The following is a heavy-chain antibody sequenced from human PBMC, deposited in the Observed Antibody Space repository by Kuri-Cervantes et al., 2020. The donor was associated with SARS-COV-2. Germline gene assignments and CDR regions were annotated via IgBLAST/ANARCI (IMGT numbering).Heavy chain of an antibody. CDR1: GFTFSNAW. V-gene: IGHV3-15*01. D-gene: IGHD3-16*01. CDR3: ANSGILSRRHKKSGEDY. Sequence: GESLKISCAASGFTFSNAWMSWVRQAPGKGLEWVGRIKSKTDGGTTDYAAPVKGRFTISRDDSKNTLYLQMNSLRAEDTAVYYCANSGILSRRHKKSGEDYWGQGTLVTVSS. J-gene: IGHJ4*02. CDR2: IKSKTDGGTT.